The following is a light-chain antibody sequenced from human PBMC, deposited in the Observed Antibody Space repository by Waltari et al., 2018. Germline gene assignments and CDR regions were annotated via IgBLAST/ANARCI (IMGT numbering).Light chain of an antibody. CDR1: SSSIGSNP. V-gene: IGLV1-44*01. CDR2: TDS. J-gene: IGLJ1*01. CDR3: AAWVDSLYGCF. Sequence: QSVLTQPPSASGTPGQTVSISCSGSSSSIGSNPVSWPQVLPGAAPSLLIHTDSQRPSGFPARFSASRSGTSSSLAISGLQFEDEAEYYCAAWVDSLYGCFFGTGTRVTVL.